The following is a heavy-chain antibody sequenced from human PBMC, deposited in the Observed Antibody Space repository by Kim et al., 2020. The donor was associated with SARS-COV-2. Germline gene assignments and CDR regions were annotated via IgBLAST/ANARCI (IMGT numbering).Heavy chain of an antibody. CDR3: ARVLRGNTFYYYYYGMDV. J-gene: IGHJ6*02. Sequence: SETLSLTCTVSGGSISSSSYYWGWIRQPPGKGLEWIGSIYYSGSTYYNPSLKSRVTISVDTSKNQFSLKLSSVTAADTAVYYCARVLRGNTFYYYYYGMDVWGQGTTVTVSS. D-gene: IGHD4-4*01. CDR1: GGSISSSSYY. CDR2: IYYSGST. V-gene: IGHV4-39*01.